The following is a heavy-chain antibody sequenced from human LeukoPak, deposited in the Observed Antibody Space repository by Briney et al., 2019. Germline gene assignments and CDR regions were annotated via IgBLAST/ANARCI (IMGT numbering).Heavy chain of an antibody. Sequence: VASVMVSCKASGYTFTSYDINWMRQATGQGPEWMGWMNPNSGNTGYAQKFQGRVTMTRNTSISTAYMELSSLTSEDTAVYYCARRYKNVVVPGYYMDVWGKGITVTVSS. CDR1: GYTFTSYD. J-gene: IGHJ6*03. CDR3: ARRYKNVVVPGYYMDV. V-gene: IGHV1-8*01. D-gene: IGHD2/OR15-2a*01. CDR2: MNPNSGNT.